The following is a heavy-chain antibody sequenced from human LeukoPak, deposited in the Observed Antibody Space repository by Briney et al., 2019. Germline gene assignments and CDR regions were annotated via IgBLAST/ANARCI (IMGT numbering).Heavy chain of an antibody. CDR3: ARAVISFGGTIAKGFDC. D-gene: IGHD3-16*02. CDR2: VYYSGST. Sequence: ASETLSLTCTVSGGSISTYHWSWIRQPPGKGPEWIAYVYYSGSTDYSPSPKDRATISVDTSMNQFSLSLSSVTAADTAIYYCARAVISFGGTIAKGFDCWGQGTLVTVSS. V-gene: IGHV4-59*01. CDR1: GGSISTYH. J-gene: IGHJ4*02.